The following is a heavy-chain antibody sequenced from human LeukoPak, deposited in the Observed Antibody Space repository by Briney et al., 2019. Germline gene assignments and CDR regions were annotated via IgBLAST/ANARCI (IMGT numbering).Heavy chain of an antibody. CDR2: ISGSGDNT. CDR1: GFTFSNYA. J-gene: IGHJ5*01. Sequence: GGSLRLSCAASGFTFSNYAMSWVRQAPGKGLEWVSAISGSGDNTYYADSVKGRFTVSRDNSKNTLYVQMKSLRAEDTAVYYCAKESTVTPGNVNWFDSWGQGTLVTVSS. D-gene: IGHD4-17*01. V-gene: IGHV3-23*01. CDR3: AKESTVTPGNVNWFDS.